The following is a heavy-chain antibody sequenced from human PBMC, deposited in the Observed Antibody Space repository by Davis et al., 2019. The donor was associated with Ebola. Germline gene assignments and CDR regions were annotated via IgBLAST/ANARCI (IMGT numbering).Heavy chain of an antibody. CDR2: IKQDGSEK. Sequence: GESLKISCAASGFTFSSYWMSWVRQAPGKGLGWVANIKQDGSEKYYVDSVKGRFTISRDNAKNSLYLQMNSLRAEDTAVYYCARKRWLQSYYFDYWGQGTLVTVSS. J-gene: IGHJ4*02. V-gene: IGHV3-7*03. D-gene: IGHD5-24*01. CDR1: GFTFSSYW. CDR3: ARKRWLQSYYFDY.